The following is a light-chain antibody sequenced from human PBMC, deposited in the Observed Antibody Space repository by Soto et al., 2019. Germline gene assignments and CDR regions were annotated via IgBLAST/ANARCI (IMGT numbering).Light chain of an antibody. Sequence: DIQMTQSPSTLSASVGDRVTLTCRASQSISKWLAWYQQKPGKAPKLLIYKASSLESRVPSRFSGSGFGTEFTLTINNVQPDDFATYHCKQYNDFPPWTFGQGTKVEIK. CDR3: KQYNDFPPWT. V-gene: IGKV1-5*03. J-gene: IGKJ1*01. CDR2: KAS. CDR1: QSISKW.